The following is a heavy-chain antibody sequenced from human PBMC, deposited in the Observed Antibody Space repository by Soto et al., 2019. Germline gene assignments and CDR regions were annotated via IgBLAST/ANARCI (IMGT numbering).Heavy chain of an antibody. Sequence: GGSLRLSCAASGFTFSSYAMHWVRQAPGKGLEWVAVISYDGSNKYYEHSVKGRFTISRDNSKNTLYLQMNSLRAEDTAVYYCARDWVRITIFGVVTRPYYYGMDVWGQGTTVTVSS. CDR3: ARDWVRITIFGVVTRPYYYGMDV. CDR2: ISYDGSNK. D-gene: IGHD3-3*01. CDR1: GFTFSSYA. J-gene: IGHJ6*02. V-gene: IGHV3-30-3*01.